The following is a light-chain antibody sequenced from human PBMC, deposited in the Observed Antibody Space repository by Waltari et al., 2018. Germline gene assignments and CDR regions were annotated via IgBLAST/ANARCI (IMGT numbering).Light chain of an antibody. Sequence: DIVMTQSPDFLPVSLGERATISCRSSQSVFNRSTYGNAIAWFQQRPGQPPKLLIFWASTRESGVPDRFSGSGSATDFTLTIDTLQAEDVAVYYCQQYYTTPTFGQGTKVEIK. CDR2: WAS. CDR1: QSVFNRSTYGNA. CDR3: QQYYTTPT. V-gene: IGKV4-1*01. J-gene: IGKJ1*01.